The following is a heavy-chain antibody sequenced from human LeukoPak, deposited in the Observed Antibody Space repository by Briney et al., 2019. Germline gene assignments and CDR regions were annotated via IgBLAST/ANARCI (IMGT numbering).Heavy chain of an antibody. CDR3: ARDSPSYSSSSDYYMDV. CDR1: GFTVSSNS. J-gene: IGHJ6*03. Sequence: GGSLRLSCTVSGFTVSSNSMSWVRQAPGKGLEWVSFIYSDNTHYSDSVKGRFTISRDNAKNSLYLQMNSLRAEDTALYYCARDSPSYSSSSDYYMDVWGKGTTVTVSS. CDR2: IYSDNT. V-gene: IGHV3-53*01. D-gene: IGHD6-6*01.